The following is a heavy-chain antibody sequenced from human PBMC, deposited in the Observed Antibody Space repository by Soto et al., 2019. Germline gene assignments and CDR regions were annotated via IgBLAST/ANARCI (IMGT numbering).Heavy chain of an antibody. CDR2: ITSGLTT. Sequence: GGSLRLSCAASGFSFGGYNMNWVRQAPGKGLEWVSHITSGLTTHYADFVQGRFTISRDNAKNSLYLEMNDLRDEDTAVYYCARDTSHGVTIGGLDSWGQGTLVTVS. J-gene: IGHJ4*02. CDR1: GFSFGGYN. CDR3: ARDTSHGVTIGGLDS. V-gene: IGHV3-48*02. D-gene: IGHD3-16*01.